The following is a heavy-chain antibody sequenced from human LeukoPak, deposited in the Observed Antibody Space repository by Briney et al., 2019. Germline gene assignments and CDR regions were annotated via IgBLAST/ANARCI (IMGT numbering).Heavy chain of an antibody. CDR1: GYSISSGYY. D-gene: IGHD4-17*01. J-gene: IGHJ4*02. CDR2: IYGSGST. V-gene: IGHV4-38-2*02. Sequence: SETLSLTCTVSGYSISSGYYWGWIRQPPGKGLEWIGSIYGSGSTYYNPSLKSRVTISVDTSKNQISLKLSSVTAADTAVYHCASVGDHAPFDYWGQGTLVTVSS. CDR3: ASVGDHAPFDY.